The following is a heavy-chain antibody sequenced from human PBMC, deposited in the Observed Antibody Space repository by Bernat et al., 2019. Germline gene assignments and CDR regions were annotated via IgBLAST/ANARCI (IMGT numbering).Heavy chain of an antibody. CDR3: ARHVLSRGVPYYDSGLGV. J-gene: IGHJ6*02. Sequence: QLQLQESGPGLVRPPETLSLTCAVSNGSVTSGPFYWAWIRRSPGRGPEWIGTIYSGGRTFYNPSLQSRIAMSVDTSKNQLSLDMRFVTAADTALYYCARHVLSRGVPYYDSGLGVWGQGTTVTVSS. CDR2: IYSGGRT. V-gene: IGHV4-39*01. CDR1: NGSVTSGPFY. D-gene: IGHD3-10*01.